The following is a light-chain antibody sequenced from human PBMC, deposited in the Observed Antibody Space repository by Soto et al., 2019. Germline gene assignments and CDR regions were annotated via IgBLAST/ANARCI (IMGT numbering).Light chain of an antibody. CDR1: QSVSSY. V-gene: IGKV3-11*01. CDR3: QQRSYWRLT. J-gene: IGKJ1*01. Sequence: EIVLTQSPATLSLSPGERATLSCRASQSVSSYFAWYQQKPGQAPRLLIYDASNRATGIPARFSGSGSGIAFTLTISSVEPDDLAVYYGQQRSYWRLTFGQGAKVEIK. CDR2: DAS.